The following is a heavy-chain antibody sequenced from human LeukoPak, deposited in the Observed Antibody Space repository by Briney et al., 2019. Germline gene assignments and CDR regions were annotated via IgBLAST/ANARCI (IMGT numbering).Heavy chain of an antibody. CDR2: ISSSSSYI. CDR3: ARADDTGMDYYFDY. CDR1: GFTFSSYS. V-gene: IGHV3-21*01. J-gene: IGHJ4*02. Sequence: GGSLRLSCAASGFTFSSYSMNWVRQAPVKGLEWVSSISSSSSYIYYADSVKGRFTISRDNAKNSLYLQMNSLRAEDTAAYYCARADDTGMDYYFDYWGQGTLVTVSS. D-gene: IGHD5-18*01.